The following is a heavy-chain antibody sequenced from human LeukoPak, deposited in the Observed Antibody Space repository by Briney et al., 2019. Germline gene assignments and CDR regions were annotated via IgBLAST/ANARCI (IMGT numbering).Heavy chain of an antibody. CDR2: IYYSGST. Sequence: SETLSLTCSVSGGSISSYYWSWIRQPPGKGLEWIGYIYYSGSTNYNPSLKNRVTISVDTSKNQFSLKLSSVTAADTAVYYCSELFRLADPSRGFIDYGGPGRLVTVS. CDR1: GGSISSYY. CDR3: SELFRLADPSRGFIDY. D-gene: IGHD3-9*01. J-gene: IGHJ4*02. V-gene: IGHV4-59*01.